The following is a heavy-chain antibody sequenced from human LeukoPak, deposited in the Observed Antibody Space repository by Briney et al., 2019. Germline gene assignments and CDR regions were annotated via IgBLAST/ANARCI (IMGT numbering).Heavy chain of an antibody. D-gene: IGHD6-13*01. V-gene: IGHV4-59*01. CDR2: IYYSGST. J-gene: IGHJ4*02. CDR1: VGSISSYY. Sequence: SETLSLTCTVSVGSISSYYWSWIRQPPGKGLEWIGYIYYSGSTNYNPSLKRRVTISVDTSKNQFSLKLSSVTAADTAVYYCARRVYSTSWSYYFDYWGQGTLVTVSS. CDR3: ARRVYSTSWSYYFDY.